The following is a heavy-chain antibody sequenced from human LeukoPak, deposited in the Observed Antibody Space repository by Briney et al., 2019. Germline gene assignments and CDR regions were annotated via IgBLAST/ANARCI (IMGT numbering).Heavy chain of an antibody. CDR2: VKGDGSFT. V-gene: IGHV3-74*01. Sequence: PGGSLRLSCAASGFTFRNYWMHWVRQAPGKGLVWVSRVKGDGSFTDYADSVKGLFTISRDNAKNTLYLQMYSLRAEDTAAYYCVRDGDDYNFDYWGQGSLVTVSS. CDR1: GFTFRNYW. D-gene: IGHD5-24*01. J-gene: IGHJ4*02. CDR3: VRDGDDYNFDY.